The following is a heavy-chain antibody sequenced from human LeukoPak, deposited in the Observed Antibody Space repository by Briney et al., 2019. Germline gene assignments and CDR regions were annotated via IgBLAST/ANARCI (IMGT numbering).Heavy chain of an antibody. J-gene: IGHJ3*02. CDR2: IYYSGST. D-gene: IGHD6-13*01. Sequence: SETLSLTCTVSGGSISSSSYSWGWIRQPPGKGLEWIGSIYYSGSTYYNPSLKSRVTISVDTSKNQFSLKLSSVTAADTAVYYCARAAAVLAPDAFDIWGQGTMVTVSS. CDR1: GGSISSSSYS. CDR3: ARAAAVLAPDAFDI. V-gene: IGHV4-39*07.